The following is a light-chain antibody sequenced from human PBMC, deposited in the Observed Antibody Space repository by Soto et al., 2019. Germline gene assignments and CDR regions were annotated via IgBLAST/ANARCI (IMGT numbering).Light chain of an antibody. CDR1: SGDIGGYNY. Sequence: QSVLTQPPSASGSPGQSVTISCTGTSGDIGGYNYVSWYQQHPGKAPKLLIYEVTKRPSGVPDRFSGSKSGNTASLTVSGPQAEDEADYYCASFVGTNSLVFGGETKLTVL. CDR3: ASFVGTNSLV. J-gene: IGLJ2*01. CDR2: EVT. V-gene: IGLV2-8*01.